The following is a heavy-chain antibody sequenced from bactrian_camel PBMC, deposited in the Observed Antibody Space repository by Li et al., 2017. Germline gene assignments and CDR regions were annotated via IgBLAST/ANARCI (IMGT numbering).Heavy chain of an antibody. CDR3: AARGSPWGSGYCYALSASYEWFNY. Sequence: VQLVESGGGSVQTGGSLRLSCVVSGHSRGSNCVGWYRLPPGMEREGVAGIDSDGNTRYSYSAKGRFTISKDNAKNTLYLQMNSLKPEDTAVYYCAARGSPWGSGYCYALSASYEWFNYWGQGTQV. V-gene: IGHV3S53*01. J-gene: IGHJ4*01. CDR1: GHSRGSNC. CDR2: IDSDGNT. D-gene: IGHD2*01.